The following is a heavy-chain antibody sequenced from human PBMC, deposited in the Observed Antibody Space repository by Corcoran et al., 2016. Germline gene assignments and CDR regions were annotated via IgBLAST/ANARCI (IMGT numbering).Heavy chain of an antibody. CDR1: GGSISSTGYY. CDR3: ARDGDYSKYRMGMDV. J-gene: IGHJ6*02. Sequence: QLQLQESGPGLVKPSETLSLTCIVSGGSISSTGYYWGWIRQPPGKGLEWIGYIYYSGSTYYNPSLKSRVTISVDTSKNQFSLKLSSVTAADTAVYYCARDGDYSKYRMGMDVWGQGTTVTVSS. CDR2: IYYSGST. V-gene: IGHV4-31*02. D-gene: IGHD4-4*01.